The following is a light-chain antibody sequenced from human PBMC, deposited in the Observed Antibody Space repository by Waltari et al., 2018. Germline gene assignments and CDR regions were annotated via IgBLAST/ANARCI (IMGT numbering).Light chain of an antibody. CDR2: WAS. J-gene: IGKJ1*01. Sequence: DIVMTQSPDSLAVSLGERATINCKSSQSVLYSSNNKNFLAWYQQKPGQPPKLLIYWASTRGSGVPDRCSGSGSGTDFTLTISSLQAEDVAVYYCQQYYSTPQTFGQGTKVEIK. CDR3: QQYYSTPQT. V-gene: IGKV4-1*01. CDR1: QSVLYSSNNKNF.